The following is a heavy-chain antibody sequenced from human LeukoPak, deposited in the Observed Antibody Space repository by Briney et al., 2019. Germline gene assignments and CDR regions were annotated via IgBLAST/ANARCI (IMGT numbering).Heavy chain of an antibody. Sequence: GGSLRLSCAASGFTFSKYWMSWVRQAPGKGLEWVANIKQDGSEKYFVDSVKGRFTISRDNAKNSLYLQMNSLRAEDTAVYYCARNSGSYPRDYWGQGTLVTVSS. D-gene: IGHD1-26*01. CDR2: IKQDGSEK. CDR1: GFTFSKYW. CDR3: ARNSGSYPRDY. J-gene: IGHJ4*02. V-gene: IGHV3-7*01.